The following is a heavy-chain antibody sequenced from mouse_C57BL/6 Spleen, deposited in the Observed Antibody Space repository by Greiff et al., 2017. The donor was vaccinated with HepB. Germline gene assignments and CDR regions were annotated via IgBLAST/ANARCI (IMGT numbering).Heavy chain of an antibody. V-gene: IGHV1-39*01. CDR1: GYSFTDYN. D-gene: IGHD1-1*01. Sequence: VQLQQSGPELVKPGASVKISCKASGYSFTDYNMNWVKQSNGKSLEWIGVINPNYGTTSYNQKFKGKATLTVDQSSSTAYMQRNSLTSEDSAVYYCARGTTVVATEGLDYWGQGTSVTVSS. CDR2: INPNYGTT. CDR3: ARGTTVVATEGLDY. J-gene: IGHJ4*01.